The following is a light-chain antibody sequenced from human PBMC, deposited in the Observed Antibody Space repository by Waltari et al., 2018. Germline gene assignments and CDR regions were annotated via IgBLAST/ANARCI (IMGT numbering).Light chain of an antibody. J-gene: IGKJ4*01. CDR1: QSVSSSY. Sequence: EIVWTQSPGTRSLSPGERATLACRPSQSVSSSYLAWYQQHPGQAPRLRLYGSSSRATGLPDRFSGSGSGTDFTLTISRLEPEAFAVYYCQQYGLSPRLTFGGGTKVEIK. V-gene: IGKV3-20*01. CDR3: QQYGLSPRLT. CDR2: GSS.